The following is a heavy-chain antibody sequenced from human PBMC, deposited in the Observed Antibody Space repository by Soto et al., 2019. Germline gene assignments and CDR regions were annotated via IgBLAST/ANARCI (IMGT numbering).Heavy chain of an antibody. V-gene: IGHV3-30*03. D-gene: IGHD1-26*01. CDR2: TEDGYTT. Sequence: QVRLVESGGGVVQPGRSLRLSCAASGFIFSTYGMHWVRQAPGKGLQWVAVTEDGYTTYYAESVKGRFNVSRDSSKNTLSLQMSNLRIEDTAVDDCAREGHQVVGPDAYQFDFGGQGTLFTVCS. CDR3: AREGHQVVGPDAYQFDF. CDR1: GFIFSTYG. J-gene: IGHJ4*02.